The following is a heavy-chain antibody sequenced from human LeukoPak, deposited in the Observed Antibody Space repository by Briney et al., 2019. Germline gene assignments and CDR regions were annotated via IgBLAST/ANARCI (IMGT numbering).Heavy chain of an antibody. CDR3: TRVIVATKDY. Sequence: PGRSLRLSCAASGFTFSSYDIHWVRQAPGKGLEWVAIIWYDGTNKYYADSVKGRFTISRDNSKSTLYLQMNSLKTEDTAVYYCTRVIVATKDYWGQGTLVTVYS. J-gene: IGHJ4*02. V-gene: IGHV3-33*01. CDR2: IWYDGTNK. D-gene: IGHD5-12*01. CDR1: GFTFSSYD.